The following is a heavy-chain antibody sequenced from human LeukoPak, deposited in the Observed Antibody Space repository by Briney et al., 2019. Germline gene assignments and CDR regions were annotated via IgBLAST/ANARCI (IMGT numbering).Heavy chain of an antibody. CDR1: RYTFTSYD. J-gene: IGHJ4*02. D-gene: IGHD4-11*01. CDR2: MNPYSGNT. V-gene: IGHV1-8*01. Sequence: GASVKVSCKASRYTFTSYDINWVRQATGQDLESMGSMNPYSGNTGYAQKFQGRVTMTRNTSISTAYMELSSPRSEDTAVYYCARDLMTTVTSSFDYWGQGTLVTVSS. CDR3: ARDLMTTVTSSFDY.